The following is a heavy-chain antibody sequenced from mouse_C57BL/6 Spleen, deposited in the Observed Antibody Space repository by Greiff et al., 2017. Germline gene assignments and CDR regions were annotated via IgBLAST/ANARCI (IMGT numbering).Heavy chain of an antibody. CDR3: ARSGNGYFAY. D-gene: IGHD2-2*01. J-gene: IGHJ3*01. Sequence: QVQLQQSGAELARPGASVKMSCKASGYTFTSYTMHWVKQRPGQGLEWIGYINPSSGYTKYNQKFKDKATLTADKSSSPAYMQLSSLTSEDSSVYYCARSGNGYFAYWGQGTLVTVSA. V-gene: IGHV1-4*01. CDR1: GYTFTSYT. CDR2: INPSSGYT.